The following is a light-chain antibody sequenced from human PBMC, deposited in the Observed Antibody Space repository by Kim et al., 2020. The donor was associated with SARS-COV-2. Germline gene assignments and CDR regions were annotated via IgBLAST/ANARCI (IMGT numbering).Light chain of an antibody. CDR3: QAWDSIACV. J-gene: IGLJ1*01. V-gene: IGLV3-1*01. CDR1: KLGDKY. CDR2: QDS. Sequence: SYELTQPPSVSVSPGQTASITCSGDKLGDKYACWYQQKPGQSPVLVIYQDSKRPSGIPERFSGSNSGNTATLTISGTQAMDEADYYCQAWDSIACVFGTG.